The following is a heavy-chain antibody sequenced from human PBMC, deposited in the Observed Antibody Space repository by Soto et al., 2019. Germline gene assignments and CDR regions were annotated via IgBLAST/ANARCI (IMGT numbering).Heavy chain of an antibody. D-gene: IGHD4-17*01. CDR2: ISYDGSNK. J-gene: IGHJ6*02. Sequence: QVQLVESGGGVVQPGRSLRLSCAASGFTFSSYAMHWVRQAPGKGLEWVAVISYDGSNKYYADSVKGRFTISRGNSKNTLYLQMNSLRAEDTAVYYCARDLQATVTRYVYYYYGMDVWGQGTTVTVSS. CDR3: ARDLQATVTRYVYYYYGMDV. V-gene: IGHV3-30-3*01. CDR1: GFTFSSYA.